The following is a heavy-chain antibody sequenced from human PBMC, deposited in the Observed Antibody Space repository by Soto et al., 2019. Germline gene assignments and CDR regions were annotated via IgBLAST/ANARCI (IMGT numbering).Heavy chain of an antibody. CDR3: AKDLTRQLAYWLDP. CDR1: GFSFTGYY. CDR2: INAHSGGT. V-gene: IGHV1-2*02. D-gene: IGHD6-6*01. J-gene: IGHJ5*02. Sequence: ASVKVSCKASGFSFTGYYIHWLRQAPGQGLEWMGWINAHSGGTEYAQKFQGRVTLTRDTSIATAYLTPTSLTSDDTALYYCAKDLTRQLAYWLDPWGQGTQVTVSS.